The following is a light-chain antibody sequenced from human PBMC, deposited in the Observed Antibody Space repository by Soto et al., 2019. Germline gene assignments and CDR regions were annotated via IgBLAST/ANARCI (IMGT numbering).Light chain of an antibody. V-gene: IGLV2-11*01. CDR1: SSDVGGYNY. CDR2: DVS. CDR3: CSYAGSYTYV. J-gene: IGLJ1*01. Sequence: QSALTQPRSVSGSPGQSVTISCTGTSSDVGGYNYVSWYQQPPGKAPKLMIYDVSQRPSGVLDRFSGSKSGNTASLTISGLQSEDEADYYCCSYAGSYTYVFGTGTKVTVL.